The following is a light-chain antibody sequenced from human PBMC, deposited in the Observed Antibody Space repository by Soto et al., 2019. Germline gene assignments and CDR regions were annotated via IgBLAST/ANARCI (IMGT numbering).Light chain of an antibody. J-gene: IGKJ1*01. V-gene: IGKV1-5*01. CDR1: QSITNW. CDR2: DAS. CDR3: QQYNNYSPT. Sequence: DIQMTQSPSTLSAHVGDRVTITCRASQSITNWVAWYQQKPGKAPKLLIYDASNLESGVPSRFSGGGSGTDFTLTASSLQPDDFATYYCQQYNNYSPTFGQGTKVEV.